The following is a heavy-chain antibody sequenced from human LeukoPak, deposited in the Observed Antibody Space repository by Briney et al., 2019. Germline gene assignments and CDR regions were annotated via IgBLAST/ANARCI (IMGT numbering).Heavy chain of an antibody. V-gene: IGHV1-18*01. Sequence: ASVKVSCGASGYSFSDYGISWVRQAPGQGLEWMGWINPYNGGTNYPQKLQGRVTMTTDTSANTAYMNLRSLRPDDTAVYYCARDQGVLRSSEWLCFGMDVWGQGTTVSVSS. CDR2: INPYNGGT. CDR3: ARDQGVLRSSEWLCFGMDV. J-gene: IGHJ6*02. D-gene: IGHD3-3*01. CDR1: GYSFSDYG.